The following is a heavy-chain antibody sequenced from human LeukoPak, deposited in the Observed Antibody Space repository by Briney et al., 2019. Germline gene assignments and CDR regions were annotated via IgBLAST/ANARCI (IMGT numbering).Heavy chain of an antibody. D-gene: IGHD1-1*01. CDR1: GFSFSDFP. CDR3: ANANWVSNADAVW. CDR2: IRAGGET. Sequence: GGSLGLFCAASGFSFSDFPVSWVPQAPARGPEWVSSIRAGGETFYADSVKGRFTLSRDDSRNTLYLQLNNLRVEDTAIYYCANANWVSNADAVWWGQGTQVTVSS. J-gene: IGHJ4*02. V-gene: IGHV3-23*01.